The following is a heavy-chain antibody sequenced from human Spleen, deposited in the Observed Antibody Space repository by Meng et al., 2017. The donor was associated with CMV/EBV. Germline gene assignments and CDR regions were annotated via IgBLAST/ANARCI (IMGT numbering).Heavy chain of an antibody. CDR2: IYYSGST. D-gene: IGHD5-18*01. V-gene: IGHV4-61*01. J-gene: IGHJ4*02. CDR3: ARTDTAMIKGDY. CDR1: GGSVSSGSCY. Sequence: TVSGGSVSSGSCYWSWIRQPPGKGLEWIGYIYYSGSTNYNPSLKSRVTISIDTSKNQFSLKLSSVTAADTAVYYCARTDTAMIKGDYWGQGTLVTVSS.